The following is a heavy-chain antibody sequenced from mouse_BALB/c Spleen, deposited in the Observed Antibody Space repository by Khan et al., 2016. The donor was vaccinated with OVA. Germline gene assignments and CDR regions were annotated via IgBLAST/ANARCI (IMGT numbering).Heavy chain of an antibody. Sequence: VQLQESGAELARPGASVKMSCKASGYTFTSYTIHWIKKRPGQGLEWIGYINPSNGYTNYNQKFKDKATFTTDKSSNTANLQLNSLTSDDSAVYICVRDGTYHKIDGWFAYWGQGTLVTVSA. CDR3: VRDGTYHKIDGWFAY. CDR2: INPSNGYT. CDR1: GYTFTSYT. V-gene: IGHV1-4*01. J-gene: IGHJ3*01. D-gene: IGHD2-12*01.